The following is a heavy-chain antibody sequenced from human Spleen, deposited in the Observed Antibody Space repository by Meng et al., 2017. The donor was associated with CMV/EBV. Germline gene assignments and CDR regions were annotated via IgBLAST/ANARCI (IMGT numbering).Heavy chain of an antibody. Sequence: GESLKISCAASGFTFSNAWMSWVRQAPGKGLEWVGRIKSETDGGTTEYAAPVKGRFTISRDDSKNTLYLQMNSLKTEDTAVYYCATDRYSYGTGWFNPWGQGTLVTVSS. CDR3: ATDRYSYGTGWFNP. D-gene: IGHD5-18*01. CDR1: GFTFSNAW. J-gene: IGHJ5*02. V-gene: IGHV3-15*01. CDR2: IKSETDGGTT.